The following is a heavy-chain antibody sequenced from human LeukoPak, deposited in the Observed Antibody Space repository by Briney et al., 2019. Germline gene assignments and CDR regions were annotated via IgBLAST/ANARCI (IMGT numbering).Heavy chain of an antibody. Sequence: GGSLRLSCAASGFSFDDHAMHWVRQAPGKGLEWVSGISWNSDIIDYADSVKGRFTISRDNAKNSLYLQMSSLRAEDTALYYCAKDIRGYGWTLSGFDYWGQGTLVTVSS. CDR3: AKDIRGYGWTLSGFDY. CDR2: ISWNSDII. V-gene: IGHV3-9*01. D-gene: IGHD5-18*01. J-gene: IGHJ4*02. CDR1: GFSFDDHA.